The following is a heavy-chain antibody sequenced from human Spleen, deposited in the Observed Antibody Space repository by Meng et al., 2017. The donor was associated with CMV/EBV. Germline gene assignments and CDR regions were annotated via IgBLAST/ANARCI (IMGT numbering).Heavy chain of an antibody. CDR3: AGGRWYYFDL. CDR1: GGCIVSYY. V-gene: IGHV4-4*07. D-gene: IGHD2-15*01. CDR2: ISTCGST. J-gene: IGHJ2*01. Sequence: QVRPQESGPGLVKPLATLNRPCSVSGGCIVSYYWSWTRQRAVKGLEWIWRISTCGSTNSIPSLKSRVTMSVDTSKNHFSLKLSSVTAADTAVYYCAGGRWYYFDLWGRGTLVTVSS.